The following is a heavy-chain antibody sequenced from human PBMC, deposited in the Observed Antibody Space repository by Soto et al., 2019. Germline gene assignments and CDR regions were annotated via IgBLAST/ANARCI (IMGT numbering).Heavy chain of an antibody. CDR2: ISWNSGSI. CDR3: AKDRKDYYYYYYMDV. CDR1: GFTFDDYA. J-gene: IGHJ6*03. V-gene: IGHV3-9*01. Sequence: EVQLVESGGGLVQPGRSLRLSCAASGFTFDDYAMHWVRQAPGKGLEWVSGISWNSGSIGYADFVKGRFTISRDNAKNSLYLQMNSLRAEDTALYYCAKDRKDYYYYYYMDVWGKGTTVTVSS.